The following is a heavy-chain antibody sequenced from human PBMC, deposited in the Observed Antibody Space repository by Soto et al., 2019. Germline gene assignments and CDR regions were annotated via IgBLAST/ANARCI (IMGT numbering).Heavy chain of an antibody. CDR1: GVSIIRYY. D-gene: IGHD3-22*01. Sequence: SEALSLTCTVSGVSIIRYYWSWILQPPWKGLEWIGYIYYSGSTNYNPSLKSRVTISVDTSKNQFSLKLSSVTAADTAVYYCARSRGGYFDYWGQGTLVT. V-gene: IGHV4-59*01. CDR3: ARSRGGYFDY. CDR2: IYYSGST. J-gene: IGHJ4*02.